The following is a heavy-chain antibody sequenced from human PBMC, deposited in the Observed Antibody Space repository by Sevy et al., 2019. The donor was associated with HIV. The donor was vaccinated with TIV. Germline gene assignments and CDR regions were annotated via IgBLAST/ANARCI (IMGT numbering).Heavy chain of an antibody. D-gene: IGHD2-21*01. J-gene: IGHJ4*02. CDR2: INEDGTEK. V-gene: IGHV3-7*01. CDR3: ARDVAAGDF. CDR1: GFTFTRYW. Sequence: GGSLRLPCAASGFTFTRYWMTWVRQSPGKGLQWLGNINEDGTEKYYRDSVRGRFTISRDNTKKSLHLQMNSLRADDTGVYYCARDVAAGDFWGQGTLVTVSS.